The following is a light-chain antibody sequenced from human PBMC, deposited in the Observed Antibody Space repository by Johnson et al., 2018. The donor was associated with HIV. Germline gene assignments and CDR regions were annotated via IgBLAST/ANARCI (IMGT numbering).Light chain of an antibody. V-gene: IGLV1-51*02. Sequence: SVLTQPPSVSAAPGQKVTISCSGSSSNIGNNYVSWYQQLPGTAPKLLIYENNKRPSGIPDRFSGSKSGTSATLGITGLQTGDEADYYCGTGDSSLSAGNVFGTGTKVTVL. CDR1: SSNIGNNY. CDR2: ENN. CDR3: GTGDSSLSAGNV. J-gene: IGLJ1*01.